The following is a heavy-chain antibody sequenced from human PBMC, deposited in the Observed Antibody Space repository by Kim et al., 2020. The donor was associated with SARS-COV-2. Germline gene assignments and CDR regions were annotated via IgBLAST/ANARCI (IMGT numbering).Heavy chain of an antibody. CDR2: ISYDGSNK. Sequence: GGSLRLSCAASGFTFSSYGMHWVRQAPGKGLEWVAVISYDGSNKYYADSVKGRFTISRDNSKNTLYLQMNSLRAEDTAVYYCAKNLGQYSSSWYYLDYWGPGTLVTVSS. J-gene: IGHJ4*02. V-gene: IGHV3-30*18. CDR1: GFTFSSYG. CDR3: AKNLGQYSSSWYYLDY. D-gene: IGHD6-13*01.